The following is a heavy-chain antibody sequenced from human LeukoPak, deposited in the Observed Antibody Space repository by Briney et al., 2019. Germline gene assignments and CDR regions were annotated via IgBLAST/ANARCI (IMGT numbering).Heavy chain of an antibody. CDR3: ARSRGYSYGFVN. D-gene: IGHD5-18*01. CDR1: GYTFSSYT. CDR2: MDAGNGNT. Sequence: ASVKVSCKTSGYTFSSYTIHWVRQAPGQRLEWMGWMDAGNGNTKYSQKFQGRVTITRDTSASTVYMELSSLRSEDTAVYYCARSRGYSYGFVNWGQGTLVTVSS. J-gene: IGHJ4*02. V-gene: IGHV1-3*01.